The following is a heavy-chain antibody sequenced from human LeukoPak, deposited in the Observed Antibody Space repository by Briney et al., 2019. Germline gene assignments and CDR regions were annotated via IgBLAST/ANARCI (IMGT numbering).Heavy chain of an antibody. CDR3: ARAPYCSGGSCYRKLFDY. D-gene: IGHD2-15*01. CDR2: ISSSSSYI. CDR1: GFTFSSYS. J-gene: IGHJ4*02. Sequence: GGSLRLSCAASGFTFSSYSMNWVRQAPGKGLEWVSSISSSSSYIYYADSVKGRFTISRDNAKNSLYLQMNSLRAEDTAVYYCARAPYCSGGSCYRKLFDYWGQGTLDTVSS. V-gene: IGHV3-21*01.